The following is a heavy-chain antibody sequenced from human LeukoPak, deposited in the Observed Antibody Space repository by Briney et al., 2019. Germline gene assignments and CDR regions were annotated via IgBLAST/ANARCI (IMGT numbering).Heavy chain of an antibody. CDR2: IYSGGST. D-gene: IGHD4-23*01. CDR3: AKDPPATVVTPRAFDI. V-gene: IGHV3-53*01. CDR1: GFTVSSNY. J-gene: IGHJ3*02. Sequence: PGGSLRLSCAASGFTVSSNYMSWVRQAPGKGLEWVSVIYSGGSTYYADSVKGRFTISRDNSKNTLYLQMNSLRAEDTAVYYCAKDPPATVVTPRAFDIWGQGTMVTVSS.